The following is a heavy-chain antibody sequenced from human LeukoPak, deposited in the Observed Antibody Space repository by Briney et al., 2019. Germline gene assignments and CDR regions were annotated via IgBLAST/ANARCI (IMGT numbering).Heavy chain of an antibody. CDR2: INPNSGGT. D-gene: IGHD3-10*01. Sequence: ASVKVSCKASGYTFTGYYMHWVRQAPGQGLEWMGWINPNSGGTNYAQKFQGRVTMTRDTSISTAYMELSRLRSDDTAVYYCARSDTTMVRGVITPLGYWGQGTLVTVSS. CDR1: GYTFTGYY. J-gene: IGHJ4*02. CDR3: ARSDTTMVRGVITPLGY. V-gene: IGHV1-2*02.